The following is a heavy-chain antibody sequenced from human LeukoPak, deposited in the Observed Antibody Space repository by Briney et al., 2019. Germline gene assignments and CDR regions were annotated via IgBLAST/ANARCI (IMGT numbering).Heavy chain of an antibody. J-gene: IGHJ5*02. Sequence: PSETLSLTCAVYGGSFSGYYWSWFRQPPGKGLEWFGEINHSGSTNYNPSLKSRVTISVDTSKNQFSLKLSSVTAADTAVYYCARERSYSSSWYAGWFDPWGQGTLVTVSS. CDR2: INHSGST. V-gene: IGHV4-34*01. CDR1: GGSFSGYY. D-gene: IGHD6-13*01. CDR3: ARERSYSSSWYAGWFDP.